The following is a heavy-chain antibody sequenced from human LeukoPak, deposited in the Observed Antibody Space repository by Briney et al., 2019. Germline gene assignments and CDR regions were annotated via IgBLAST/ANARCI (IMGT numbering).Heavy chain of an antibody. Sequence: GGSLRLSCAASGFPFDSFGMHWVRQAPGKGLEWLSLISYAGDNKYYADSVKGRFTISRDNSKNTLYLQMNSLRAEDTALYYCARGDKQLVFNRNKGGFDPWGQGILVTVSS. V-gene: IGHV3-30*03. D-gene: IGHD6-13*01. CDR3: ARGDKQLVFNRNKGGFDP. J-gene: IGHJ5*02. CDR1: GFPFDSFG. CDR2: ISYAGDNK.